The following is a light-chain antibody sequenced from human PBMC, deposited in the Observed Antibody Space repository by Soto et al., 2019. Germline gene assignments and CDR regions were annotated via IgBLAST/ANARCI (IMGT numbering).Light chain of an antibody. CDR2: DVS. V-gene: IGLV2-11*01. CDR1: SSDVGGYNY. CDR3: SSTAGNNNLV. J-gene: IGLJ3*02. Sequence: QSALTQPRSVSGSPGQSVTISCTGTSSDVGGYNYVSWYQQHPGKAPKLMIYDVSKRPSGVPDRFSGSKSGNTASLTISGLQAEDEADYYCSSTAGNNNLVFGGGTKVTVL.